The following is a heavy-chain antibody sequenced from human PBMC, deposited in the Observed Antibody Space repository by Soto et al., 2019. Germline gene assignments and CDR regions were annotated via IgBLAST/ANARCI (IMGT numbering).Heavy chain of an antibody. Sequence: EVQLLESGGGLVQPGGSLSLSCAASGFTVGGNSMSWVRRAPGKGLEWVSVIYSGGSAYYADSVKGRFTISRDNSKNTLYLQMNSLRAEDTAVYYCARHGYSYGGGYFDYWGQGTLVTVSS. CDR2: IYSGGSA. CDR1: GFTVGGNS. V-gene: IGHV3-66*04. CDR3: ARHGYSYGGGYFDY. J-gene: IGHJ4*02. D-gene: IGHD5-18*01.